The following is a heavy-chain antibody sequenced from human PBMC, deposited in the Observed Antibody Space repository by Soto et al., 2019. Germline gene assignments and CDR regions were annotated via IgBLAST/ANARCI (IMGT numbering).Heavy chain of an antibody. V-gene: IGHV1-18*01. Sequence: QVQLVQSGAEVKKPGASVKVSCKASGYTFTSYGISWVRQAPGQGLEWMGWISAYNGNTNYAQKLQGRVTMTTDTSTSPAYMEMRSLRSDDTAVYYCARVRGDIVVVPAATPYYYYGMDVWGQGTTVTVSS. CDR1: GYTFTSYG. CDR2: ISAYNGNT. D-gene: IGHD2-2*01. CDR3: ARVRGDIVVVPAATPYYYYGMDV. J-gene: IGHJ6*02.